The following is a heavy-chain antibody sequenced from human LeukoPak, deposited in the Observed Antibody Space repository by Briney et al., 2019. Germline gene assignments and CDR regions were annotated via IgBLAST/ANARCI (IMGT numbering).Heavy chain of an antibody. CDR2: ISGSGGST. V-gene: IGHV3-23*01. D-gene: IGHD4-23*01. Sequence: PGGSLRLSCAASEFSVGSNYMTWVRQAPGKGLEWVSAISGSGGSTYYADSVKGRFTISRDNSKNTLYLQMNSLRAEDTAVYYCARRAGGYSHPYDYWGQGILVTVSS. CDR3: ARRAGGYSHPYDY. J-gene: IGHJ4*02. CDR1: EFSVGSNY.